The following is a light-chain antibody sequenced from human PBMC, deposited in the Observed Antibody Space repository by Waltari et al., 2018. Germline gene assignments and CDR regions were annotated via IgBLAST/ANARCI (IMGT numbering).Light chain of an antibody. J-gene: IGKJ4*01. CDR1: QNINIF. Sequence: DIQMTQSPSSLSASVGDRVTITCRASQNINIFLSWYQKRPGRAPRLLIYAASSLHSGVPSRFSGSGSGTDFTLTIVSLQPEDFATYYCQQSDTFFALTFGGGTKVEI. CDR2: AAS. V-gene: IGKV1-39*01. CDR3: QQSDTFFALT.